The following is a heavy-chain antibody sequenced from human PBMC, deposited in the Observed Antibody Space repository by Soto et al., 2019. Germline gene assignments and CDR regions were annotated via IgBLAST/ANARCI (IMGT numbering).Heavy chain of an antibody. V-gene: IGHV3-30*18. J-gene: IGHJ5*02. Sequence: GGSLRLSCAASGFTFSSYGMHWVRQAPGKGLEWVAVISYDGSNKYYADSVKGRFTISRDNSKNTLYLQMNSLRAEDTAVYYCAKDGRYCSGGSCGWFDPWGQGTLVTVSS. D-gene: IGHD2-15*01. CDR2: ISYDGSNK. CDR1: GFTFSSYG. CDR3: AKDGRYCSGGSCGWFDP.